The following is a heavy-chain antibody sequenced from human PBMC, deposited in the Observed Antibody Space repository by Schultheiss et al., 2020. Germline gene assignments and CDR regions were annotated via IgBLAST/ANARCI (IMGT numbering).Heavy chain of an antibody. D-gene: IGHD2-15*01. Sequence: GESLKISCAASGFTFSSYGMHWVRQAPGKGLEWVAVISYDGSNKYYADSVKGRFTISRDNSKNTLYLQMNSLRAEDTAVYYCARAPIYCSGGSCPVDYWGQGTLVTVSS. CDR3: ARAPIYCSGGSCPVDY. CDR2: ISYDGSNK. V-gene: IGHV3-30*03. J-gene: IGHJ4*02. CDR1: GFTFSSYG.